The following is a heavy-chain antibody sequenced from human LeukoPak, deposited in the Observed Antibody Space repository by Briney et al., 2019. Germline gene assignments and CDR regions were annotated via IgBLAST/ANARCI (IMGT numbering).Heavy chain of an antibody. CDR1: GFTFSSYA. D-gene: IGHD3-10*01. CDR2: ISGSGGST. CDR3: AKDASGRGVRGVMAV. V-gene: IGHV3-23*01. Sequence: PGGSLRLSCAASGFTFSSYAMSWVRQAPGKGLEWVSAISGSGGSTYYADSVKGRFTISRDNSKNTLYLQMNSLRAEDTAVYYRAKDASGRGVRGVMAVWGQGTTVTVSS. J-gene: IGHJ6*02.